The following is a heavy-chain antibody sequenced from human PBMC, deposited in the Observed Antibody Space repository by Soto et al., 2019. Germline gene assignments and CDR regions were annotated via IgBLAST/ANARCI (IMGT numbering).Heavy chain of an antibody. V-gene: IGHV1-69*06. CDR2: IIPIFGTA. Sequence: QVQLVQSGAEVKKPGSSVKVSCKASGGTFSSYAISWVRQAPGQGLEWVGGIIPIFGTANYSQKFQGRVTITAEKSTSTPYMELSSLRSEDTAVYYCARTSAPYCSGGSCPSFDYCAQGTLLTVSS. D-gene: IGHD2-15*01. J-gene: IGHJ4*02. CDR1: GGTFSSYA. CDR3: ARTSAPYCSGGSCPSFDY.